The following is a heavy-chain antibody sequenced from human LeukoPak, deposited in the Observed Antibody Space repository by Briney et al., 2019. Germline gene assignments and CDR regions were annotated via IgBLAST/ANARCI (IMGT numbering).Heavy chain of an antibody. CDR3: AHDAGPTGNPFFDY. V-gene: IGHV3-23*01. D-gene: IGHD4-11*01. CDR1: GFTFSTHG. CDR2: ISGDRTNT. Sequence: GGSLRLSCAASGFTFSTHGMSWVRQSPGKGLEWVSTISGDRTNTHYADSVKGRFSISRDNSRNTLYLQMNSLTVEDTALYYCAHDAGPTGNPFFDYWGQGTLVTVSS. J-gene: IGHJ4*02.